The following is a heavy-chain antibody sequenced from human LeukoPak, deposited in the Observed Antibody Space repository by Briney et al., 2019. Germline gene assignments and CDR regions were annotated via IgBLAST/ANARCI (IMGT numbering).Heavy chain of an antibody. CDR3: ARVGEIVVVAVQFDS. D-gene: IGHD2-21*02. CDR2: ISYDGSNK. Sequence: GGSLRLSCAASGFTFSSYAMHWVRQAPGKGLEWVAVISYDGSNKFYADSVKGRFTISRDNSKDTLYLHMNSLRAEDTAVYYCARVGEIVVVAVQFDSWGQGTLVTVSS. CDR1: GFTFSSYA. V-gene: IGHV3-30-3*01. J-gene: IGHJ4*02.